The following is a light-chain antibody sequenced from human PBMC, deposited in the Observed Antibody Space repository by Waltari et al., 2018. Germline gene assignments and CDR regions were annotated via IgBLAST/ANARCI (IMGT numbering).Light chain of an antibody. Sequence: DIQMTQSPSSLSASVGDRVTITCRASQSISSYLNWYQQKPGKAPKLLFYAASSLQSGVPSRFSGCGSGTDFTLTISSLQPEDFATYYCQQSYSTPLTFGGGTKVEIK. V-gene: IGKV1-39*01. CDR1: QSISSY. J-gene: IGKJ4*01. CDR3: QQSYSTPLT. CDR2: AAS.